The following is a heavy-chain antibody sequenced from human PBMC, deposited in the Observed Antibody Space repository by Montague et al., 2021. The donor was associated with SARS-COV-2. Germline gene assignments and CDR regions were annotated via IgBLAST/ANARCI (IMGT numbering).Heavy chain of an antibody. J-gene: IGHJ4*02. V-gene: IGHV4-39*07. CDR2: ISHRENT. CDR1: GRSIISTSSY. D-gene: IGHD3-10*01. CDR3: VRVSWHYYGSGAFDY. Sequence: SETLSLTCTVSGRSIISTSSYWGWIRQPPGGGLEWIGSISHRENTFYNPSLKSPVTISVDTSKNQFSLKMISVTAADTGIYYCVRVSWHYYGSGAFDYWGQGTLVTVSA.